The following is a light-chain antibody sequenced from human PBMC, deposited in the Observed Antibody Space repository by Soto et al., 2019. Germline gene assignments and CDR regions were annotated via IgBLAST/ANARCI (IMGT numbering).Light chain of an antibody. V-gene: IGKV3-20*01. CDR1: QSVSSSY. Sequence: EIVLTQSPGTLSLSQGERATLSCRASQSVSSSYLAWYQQKPGQAPRLLIYAASSRATGIPDRFSGSGSGTDFTLTISRLEPEDVAVYYCQQYGSSALTVGGGTKVEIK. CDR2: AAS. CDR3: QQYGSSALT. J-gene: IGKJ4*01.